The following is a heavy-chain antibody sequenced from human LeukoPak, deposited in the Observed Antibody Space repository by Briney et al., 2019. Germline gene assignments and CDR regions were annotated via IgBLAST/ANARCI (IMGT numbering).Heavy chain of an antibody. J-gene: IGHJ4*02. V-gene: IGHV3-23*01. CDR2: ISGGGGGT. D-gene: IGHD4-17*01. CDR1: GFTFSSYA. CDR3: ARVPTTVTYTDY. Sequence: RGSLRLSCAASGFTFSSYAMSWVRQAPGKGLEWVSAISGGGGGTFYADSVKGRFTISRDNSKNTLYLQMNSLSAEDTAVYYCARVPTTVTYTDYWGQGTLVTVSS.